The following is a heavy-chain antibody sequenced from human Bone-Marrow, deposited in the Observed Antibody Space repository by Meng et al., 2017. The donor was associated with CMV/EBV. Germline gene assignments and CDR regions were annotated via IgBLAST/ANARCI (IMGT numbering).Heavy chain of an antibody. CDR2: TRNKANSYTT. CDR1: GFTFSDHY. Sequence: LSCAASGFTFSDHYMDWVRQAPGKGLEWVGRTRNKANSYTTEYAASVKGRFTISRDDSKNSLYLQMNSLKTEDTAVYYCTRDLSGGYWGQGTLVTVSS. J-gene: IGHJ4*02. D-gene: IGHD3-16*01. CDR3: TRDLSGGY. V-gene: IGHV3-72*01.